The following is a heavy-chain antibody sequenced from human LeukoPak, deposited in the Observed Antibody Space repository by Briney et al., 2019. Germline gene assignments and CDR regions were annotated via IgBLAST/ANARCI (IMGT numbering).Heavy chain of an antibody. CDR1: GFTFSSYE. CDR2: ISSSGSPI. CDR3: ASLDRGSYYSVDY. V-gene: IGHV3-48*03. Sequence: GGSLRLSCAASGFTFSSYEMNWVRQAPGKGLEWASYISSSGSPIYYADSVKGRFTISRDNAKNSLYLQMNSLRAEDTAVYYCASLDRGSYYSVDYWGQGTLVTVSS. D-gene: IGHD1-26*01. J-gene: IGHJ4*02.